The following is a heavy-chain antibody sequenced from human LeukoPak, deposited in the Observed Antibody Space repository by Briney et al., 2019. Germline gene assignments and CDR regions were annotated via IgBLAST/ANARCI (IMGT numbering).Heavy chain of an antibody. CDR3: VRDFRSADY. CDR2: ICPGGTIT. Sequence: GGSLRLSCTASGFTFSNFCMHWVRQTPGKGLIWVSRICPGGTITNYADSVKGRFTISRDDAKNMMFLQMNSLRADDTAVYYCVRDFRSADYWGQGILVTVSS. CDR1: GFTFSNFC. J-gene: IGHJ4*02. V-gene: IGHV3-74*01.